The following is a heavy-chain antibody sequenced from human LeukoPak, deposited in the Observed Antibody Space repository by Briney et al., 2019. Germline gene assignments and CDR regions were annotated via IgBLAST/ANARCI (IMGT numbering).Heavy chain of an antibody. CDR3: ARDLRRDCSTTTCYAFDY. V-gene: IGHV3-23*01. Sequence: GGLTYYADSVKGRFTIPRDNSKNTLYLQMNSLRAADTAVYYCARDLRRDCSTTTCYAFDYWGQGTLVTVSS. CDR2: GGLT. D-gene: IGHD2-2*01. J-gene: IGHJ4*02.